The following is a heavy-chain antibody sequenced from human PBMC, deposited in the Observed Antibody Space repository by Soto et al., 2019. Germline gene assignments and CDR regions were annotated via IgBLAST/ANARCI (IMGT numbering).Heavy chain of an antibody. Sequence: ASVKVSCKASGYTFTRYGISWVRQAPVQGLEWMGWISGYNRDTTYAQKFQGRVTMTIDSSTSTAYMELRSLTSDDTAVYYCAKNGQPPYYYYGLDVWGQGTKVTVSS. V-gene: IGHV1-18*01. CDR1: GYTFTRYG. CDR2: ISGYNRDT. J-gene: IGHJ6*02. D-gene: IGHD2-8*01. CDR3: AKNGQPPYYYYGLDV.